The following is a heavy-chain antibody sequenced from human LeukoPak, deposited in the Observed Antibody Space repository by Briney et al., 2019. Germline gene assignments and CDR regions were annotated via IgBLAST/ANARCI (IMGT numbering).Heavy chain of an antibody. Sequence: ASVKVSRKASGYTFTSYGISWVRQAPGQGLEWMGWISVYNGNTNYAQKLQGRVTMTTDTSTSTAYMELRSLRSDDTAVYYCARDRPDYYYYYYMDVWGKGTTVTVSS. CDR1: GYTFTSYG. CDR2: ISVYNGNT. V-gene: IGHV1-18*01. J-gene: IGHJ6*03. CDR3: ARDRPDYYYYYYMDV.